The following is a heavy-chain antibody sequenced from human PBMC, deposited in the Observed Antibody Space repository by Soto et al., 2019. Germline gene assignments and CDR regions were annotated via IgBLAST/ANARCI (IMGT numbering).Heavy chain of an antibody. Sequence: QVQLVQSGAEVKKPGASVKVSCKASGYIFTNYDINWVRQATGQGLEYLGWINPNSGNTGYVQKFKGRVTMTRNTSINTASMELNSLGSEDTAVYYCARGIKCGDNSRWFDPWGQGTLVTVSS. CDR1: GYIFTNYD. D-gene: IGHD4-17*01. J-gene: IGHJ5*02. CDR2: INPNSGNT. CDR3: ARGIKCGDNSRWFDP. V-gene: IGHV1-8*01.